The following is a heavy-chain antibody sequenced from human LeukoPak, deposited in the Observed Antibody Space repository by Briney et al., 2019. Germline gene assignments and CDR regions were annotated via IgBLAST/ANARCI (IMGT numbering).Heavy chain of an antibody. D-gene: IGHD6-19*01. Sequence: GGSLRLSCAASGFTFSSYGMHWVRQAPCKGLEWVAVIWYDGSNKYYADSVKGRFTISRDNSKNTLYLQMNSLRAEDTAVYYCAKDTSSGRLIGYWGQGTLVTVSS. J-gene: IGHJ4*02. V-gene: IGHV3-30*02. CDR3: AKDTSSGRLIGY. CDR2: IWYDGSNK. CDR1: GFTFSSYG.